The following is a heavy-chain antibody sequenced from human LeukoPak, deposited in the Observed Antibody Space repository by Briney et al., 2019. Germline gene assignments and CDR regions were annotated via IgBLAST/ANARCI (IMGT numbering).Heavy chain of an antibody. D-gene: IGHD2-15*01. J-gene: IGHJ4*02. CDR3: ARGLVCSGGSCYGIIDY. Sequence: ASVKVSCKASGYTFTSYGISWVRQAPGQGLEWMGWISAYNGNTNYAQKLQGRVTTTTDTSTSTAYMELRSLRSDDTAVYYCARGLVCSGGSCYGIIDYWGQGTLVTVSS. CDR1: GYTFTSYG. CDR2: ISAYNGNT. V-gene: IGHV1-18*04.